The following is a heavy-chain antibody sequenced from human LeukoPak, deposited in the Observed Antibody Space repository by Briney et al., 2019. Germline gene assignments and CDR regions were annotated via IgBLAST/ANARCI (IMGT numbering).Heavy chain of an antibody. D-gene: IGHD6-13*01. V-gene: IGHV3-23*01. Sequence: GGSLRLSCAASGFSFNNYAMSWVRQAPGKGLEWVSAINSGGDATKYADSVKGRFTISRDNSKNTLYLQMNSLRAEDTAVYYCARRGSSWGQGTLVTVSS. J-gene: IGHJ4*02. CDR3: ARRGSS. CDR2: INSGGDAT. CDR1: GFSFNNYA.